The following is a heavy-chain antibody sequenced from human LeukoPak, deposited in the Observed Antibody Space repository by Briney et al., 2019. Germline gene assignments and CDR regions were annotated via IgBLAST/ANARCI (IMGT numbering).Heavy chain of an antibody. V-gene: IGHV1-18*01. CDR2: ISAYNGNT. J-gene: IGHJ4*02. CDR3: ARQVDTAMVEGGFDY. CDR1: GYTFTSYG. D-gene: IGHD5-18*01. Sequence: ASVKLSCKASGYTFTSYGISWVRQAPGQGLERMGWISAYNGNTNYAQKLQGRVTMNTDTSTSTAYMELRSLRSDDTAVYYYARQVDTAMVEGGFDYWGQGTLVTVSS.